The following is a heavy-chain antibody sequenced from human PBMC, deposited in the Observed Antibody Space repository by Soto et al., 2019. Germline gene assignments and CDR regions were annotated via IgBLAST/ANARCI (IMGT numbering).Heavy chain of an antibody. V-gene: IGHV3-23*01. J-gene: IGHJ4*02. CDR3: AKHDSSVTSWFDF. D-gene: IGHD3-22*01. CDR2: ISGSGGTT. CDR1: GFSFNNFA. Sequence: PWGSLRLSCAASGFSFNNFAMSWVRLAPGKGLEWVSGISGSGGTTYYADSVKGRITISRDNSKNTLYLQINSLRAEDTALYYCAKHDSSVTSWFDFWGQGTLVTVSS.